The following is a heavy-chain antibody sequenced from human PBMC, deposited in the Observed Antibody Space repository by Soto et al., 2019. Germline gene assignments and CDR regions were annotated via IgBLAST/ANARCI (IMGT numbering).Heavy chain of an antibody. D-gene: IGHD2-15*01. V-gene: IGHV3-49*03. CDR3: TRGRGSGGSVF. J-gene: IGHJ4*02. Sequence: EVQLVESGGGLVQPGRSLRLSCTASGFTFGDYAMSWFRQAPGKGLEWVGFIRSKAYGGTTEYAASVKGRFTISRDDSKSIAYLQMNSLKTDDTAVYHCTRGRGSGGSVFWGQGTPVTVSS. CDR2: IRSKAYGGTT. CDR1: GFTFGDYA.